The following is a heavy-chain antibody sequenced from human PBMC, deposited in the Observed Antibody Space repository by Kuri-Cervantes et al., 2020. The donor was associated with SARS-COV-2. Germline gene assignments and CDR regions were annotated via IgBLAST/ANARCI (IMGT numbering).Heavy chain of an antibody. CDR1: GFTFSSYS. CDR3: ARVGTTVQDY. CDR2: ISSSSSYI. V-gene: IGHV3-21*04. D-gene: IGHD4-11*01. Sequence: LSLTCAASGFTFSSYSMNWVRQAPGKGLEWVSSISSSSSYIYYADSVKGRFTISRDNARNSLYLQMNSLRAEDTAVYYCARVGTTVQDYWGQGTLVTVSS. J-gene: IGHJ4*02.